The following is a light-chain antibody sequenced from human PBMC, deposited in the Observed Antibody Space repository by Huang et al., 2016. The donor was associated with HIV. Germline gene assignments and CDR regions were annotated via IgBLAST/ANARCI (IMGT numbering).Light chain of an antibody. CDR3: QQHNTWPRT. J-gene: IGKJ1*01. CDR1: QSVGSN. CDR2: AVS. V-gene: IGKV3-15*01. Sequence: EIVMTQSPATLSVSPGERAPLSCRASQSVGSNLAWYQQRHGQAPRLLIYAVSTRATDIPARFSGSGSGTEFTLTVSSLQSEDFAVYYCQQHNTWPRTFGQGTRV.